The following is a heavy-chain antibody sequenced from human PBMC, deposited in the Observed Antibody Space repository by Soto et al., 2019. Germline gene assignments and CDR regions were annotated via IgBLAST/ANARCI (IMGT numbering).Heavy chain of an antibody. J-gene: IGHJ4*02. D-gene: IGHD2-2*01. CDR3: ARGPYCSSTSCYRLVYGY. V-gene: IGHV4-34*01. Sequence: QVQLQQWGAGLLKPSETLSLTCAVYGGSFSGYYWSWIRQPPGKGLEWMGEINHSGSTNYNPSLKSRVTISVDTSKNQFSLKLSSVTAADTAVYYCARGPYCSSTSCYRLVYGYWGQGTLVTVSS. CDR2: INHSGST. CDR1: GGSFSGYY.